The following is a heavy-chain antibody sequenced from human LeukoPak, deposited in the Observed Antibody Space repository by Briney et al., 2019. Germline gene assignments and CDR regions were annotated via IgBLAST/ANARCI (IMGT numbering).Heavy chain of an antibody. CDR1: GGSISSYY. V-gene: IGHV4-59*01. D-gene: IGHD1-26*01. CDR3: ARDLLSGSYLGVGFDP. CDR2: IYYSGST. Sequence: SETLSLTCTVSGGSISSYYWSWIRQPPGKGLEWIGYIYYSGSTNYNPSLKSRVTISVDTSKNQFCLKLSSVTAADTAVYYCARDLLSGSYLGVGFDPWGQGTLVTVSS. J-gene: IGHJ5*02.